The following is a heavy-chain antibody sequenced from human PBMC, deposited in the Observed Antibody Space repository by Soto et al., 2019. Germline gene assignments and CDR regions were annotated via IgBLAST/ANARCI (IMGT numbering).Heavy chain of an antibody. CDR1: GYTFTGYY. CDR2: INPNSGGT. V-gene: IGHV1-2*04. D-gene: IGHD3-22*01. J-gene: IGHJ6*02. CDR3: ARDLNYYDSSGFYPAALMDV. Sequence: ASVKVSCKASGYTFTGYYMHWVRQAPGQGLERMGWINPNSGGTNYAQKFQGWVTMTRDTSISTAYMELSRLRSDDTAVYYCARDLNYYDSSGFYPAALMDVWGQGTTVTV.